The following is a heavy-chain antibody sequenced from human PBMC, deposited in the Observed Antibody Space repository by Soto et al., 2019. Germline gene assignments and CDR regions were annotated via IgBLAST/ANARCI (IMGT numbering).Heavy chain of an antibody. D-gene: IGHD3-22*01. CDR1: GGSISSYY. V-gene: IGHV4-59*01. J-gene: IGHJ4*02. CDR3: ARGPSGYSNF. CDR2: IYYSGST. Sequence: PSETLSLTCTVSGGSISSYYWSWIRQPPGKGLEWIGYIYYSGSTNYNPSLKSRVTISVDTSKNQFSLKLSSVTAADTAVYYCARGPSGYSNFWGQGTLVTVSS.